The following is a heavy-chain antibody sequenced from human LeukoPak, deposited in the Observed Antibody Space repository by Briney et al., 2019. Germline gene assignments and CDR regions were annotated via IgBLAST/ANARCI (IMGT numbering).Heavy chain of an antibody. J-gene: IGHJ4*02. D-gene: IGHD2-15*01. CDR3: AREGDSGGHNY. CDR2: TYYRSKWYN. V-gene: IGHV6-1*01. CDR1: GDSVSSNSAA. Sequence: SQTLSLTCAISGDSVSSNSAAWSWIRQSPSRGLERLGRTYYRSKWYNDYAVSVKSRITINPDTSGNQFSLQLNSATPEDTAVYFCAREGDSGGHNYWGQGTLVTVSS.